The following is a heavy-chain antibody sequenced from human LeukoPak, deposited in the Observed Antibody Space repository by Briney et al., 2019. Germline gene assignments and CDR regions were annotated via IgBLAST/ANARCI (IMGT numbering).Heavy chain of an antibody. V-gene: IGHV4-31*03. J-gene: IGHJ4*02. D-gene: IGHD3-22*01. CDR3: ARAGYDSSGYSTYYFDY. CDR2: IYYSGST. CDR1: GGSINSGGYY. Sequence: SQTLSLTCTVSGGSINSGGYYWSWIRQHPGKGLEWIGYIYYSGSTYYNPSLKSRVTISIDTSKNQFSLKLSSVTAADTAVYYCARAGYDSSGYSTYYFDYWGQGTLVTVSS.